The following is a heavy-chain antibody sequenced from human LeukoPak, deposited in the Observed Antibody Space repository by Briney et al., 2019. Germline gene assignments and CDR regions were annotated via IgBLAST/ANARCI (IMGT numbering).Heavy chain of an antibody. CDR2: IYHSGST. Sequence: PSETLSLTCAVSGGSISSGGYSWSWIRQPPGKGLEWIGYIYHSGSTYYNPSLKSRVTISVDRSKNQFSLKLSSVTAADTAVYYCARDSGYVDWYFDLWGRGTLVTVSS. J-gene: IGHJ2*01. V-gene: IGHV4-30-2*01. CDR3: ARDSGYVDWYFDL. CDR1: GGSISSGGYS. D-gene: IGHD5-12*01.